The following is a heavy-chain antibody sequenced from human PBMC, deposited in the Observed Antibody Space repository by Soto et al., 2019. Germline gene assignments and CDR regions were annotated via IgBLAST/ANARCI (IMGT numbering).Heavy chain of an antibody. CDR1: GGTFSSYA. CDR3: ARSQGSSTSLEIYYYYYYGMDV. CDR2: IIPISDTT. V-gene: IGHV1-69*13. Sequence: SVTVSCKASGGTFSSYAISWVRQAPGQGLEWMGGIIPISDTTNYAQKFQGRVTITADESTSTAYMELSSLRSEDTAVYYCARSQGSSTSLEIYYYYYYGMDVWGQGTTVTVSS. J-gene: IGHJ6*02. D-gene: IGHD2-2*01.